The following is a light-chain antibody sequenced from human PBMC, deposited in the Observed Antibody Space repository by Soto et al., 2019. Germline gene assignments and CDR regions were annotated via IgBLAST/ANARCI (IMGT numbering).Light chain of an antibody. CDR1: QSVSSNY. V-gene: IGKV3-20*01. J-gene: IGKJ5*01. Sequence: EVVLTQSPGTLSLSPGESATLSCRASQSVSSNYLAWFQQKPGQAPRLLIYATSSRATGIPDRFSGSGSWTEFTLTISRLEPEDVAVYYCQQHGGPPGITFGQGTRLEIK. CDR2: ATS. CDR3: QQHGGPPGIT.